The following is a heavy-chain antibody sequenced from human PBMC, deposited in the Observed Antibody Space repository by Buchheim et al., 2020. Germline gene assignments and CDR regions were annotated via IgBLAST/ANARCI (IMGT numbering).Heavy chain of an antibody. CDR2: VSGSGVTT. CDR3: ARNLDDIGAPDGFDI. D-gene: IGHD4/OR15-4a*01. CDR1: GFTSSIYA. Sequence: EVQLLEFGGGLVQPGGSLRLSCETSGFTSSIYAMSWVRQAPGKGLEWVAAVSGSGVTTYYGDSVKGRITISRDSSKTPVFLQMDSLTGEDTAVYYCARNLDDIGAPDGFDIWGRGT. V-gene: IGHV3-23*01. J-gene: IGHJ3*02.